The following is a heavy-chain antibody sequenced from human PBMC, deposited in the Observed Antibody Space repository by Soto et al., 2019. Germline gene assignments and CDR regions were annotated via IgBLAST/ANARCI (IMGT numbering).Heavy chain of an antibody. V-gene: IGHV1-69*01. J-gene: IGHJ4*02. Sequence: QVQLVQSGAEVKKPGSSVKVSCKASGGTFSNYDISWVRQAPGQGLEWMGGIIPIFGTTNYAQKFQGRVTITADESTSTAYMELSSLRSEDTAVYYCASEVYCGGDCYSGYPYWGQGTLVTVSS. CDR1: GGTFSNYD. D-gene: IGHD2-21*02. CDR2: IIPIFGTT. CDR3: ASEVYCGGDCYSGYPY.